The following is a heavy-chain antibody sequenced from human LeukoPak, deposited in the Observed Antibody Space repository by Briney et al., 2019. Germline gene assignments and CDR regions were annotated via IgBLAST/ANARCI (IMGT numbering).Heavy chain of an antibody. J-gene: IGHJ4*02. D-gene: IGHD2-2*01. CDR3: ARVVPAAMRYFDY. V-gene: IGHV4-34*01. Sequence: SETLSLTCTVSGGSVRDSYWSWIRQPPGKGLEWIAEIHHSGTTKYNPSLKSRVTISMDTSNNQFSLKLNSVTAADTAVYYCARVVPAAMRYFDYWGQGTLVTVSS. CDR2: IHHSGTT. CDR1: GGSVRDSY.